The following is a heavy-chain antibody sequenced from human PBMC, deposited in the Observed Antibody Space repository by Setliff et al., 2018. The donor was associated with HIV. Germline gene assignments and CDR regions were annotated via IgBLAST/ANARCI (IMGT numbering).Heavy chain of an antibody. CDR3: AKTPRGSYRPFDY. Sequence: GGSLRLSCAASGFTFSSYGMHWVRQAPGKGLEWVAFIRYDGSNKYYADSVKGRLTISRDNSKNTLYLQMNSLRAEDTAVYYCAKTPRGSYRPFDYWGQGTLVTVSS. D-gene: IGHD1-26*01. J-gene: IGHJ4*02. CDR1: GFTFSSYG. CDR2: IRYDGSNK. V-gene: IGHV3-30*02.